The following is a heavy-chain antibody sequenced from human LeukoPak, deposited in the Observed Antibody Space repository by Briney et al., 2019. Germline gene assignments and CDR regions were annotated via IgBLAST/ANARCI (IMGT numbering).Heavy chain of an antibody. J-gene: IGHJ4*02. D-gene: IGHD1-26*01. Sequence: GGSLRLSCAASGFTFTSYSMSWVRQAPGKGLEWVSYISSFSRTTYYADSVKGRFTISRDNAKNSVYLQVNSLRAEDTAVYYCAREGGANMIVEAWGQGTLVTVSS. CDR2: ISSFSRTT. V-gene: IGHV3-48*01. CDR1: GFTFTSYS. CDR3: AREGGANMIVEA.